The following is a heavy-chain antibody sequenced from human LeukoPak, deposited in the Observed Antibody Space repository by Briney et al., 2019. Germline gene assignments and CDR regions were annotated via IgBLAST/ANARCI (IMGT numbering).Heavy chain of an antibody. Sequence: GGSLRLSCAASGFTFSDYYMTWIRQTPGKGLEWVSYISSRSGSSIYYADSVKGRFTISGDNAKNSLYLQVNSLRAEDTAVYYCARVGYSGSPGDYWGQGTLVTVSS. D-gene: IGHD1-26*01. J-gene: IGHJ4*02. CDR2: ISSRSGSSI. CDR3: ARVGYSGSPGDY. CDR1: GFTFSDYY. V-gene: IGHV3-11*04.